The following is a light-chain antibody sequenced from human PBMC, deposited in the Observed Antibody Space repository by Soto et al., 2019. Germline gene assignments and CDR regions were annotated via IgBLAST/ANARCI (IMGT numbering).Light chain of an antibody. CDR2: GAS. CDR3: QQYNYSPWT. V-gene: IGKV3-20*01. CDR1: QSVGSNY. Sequence: EIVLPQSPGTLSLSPGERATLSCRASQSVGSNYLAWYQQKPGQAPRLLIYGASSRATGIPDRFSGGGSGTDFTLTISRLEPEDFAVYYCQQYNYSPWTYGQGTKV. J-gene: IGKJ1*01.